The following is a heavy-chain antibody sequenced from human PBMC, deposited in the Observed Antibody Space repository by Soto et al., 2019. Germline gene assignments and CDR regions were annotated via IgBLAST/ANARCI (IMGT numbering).Heavy chain of an antibody. Sequence: PGGSLRLSCAASGFTFSSYGMHWVRQAPGKGLEWVAVISYDGSNKYYAGSVKGRFTISRDNSKNTLYLQMNSLRAEDTAVYYCAKPKSHSSGWGPHYWGQGTLVTAPQ. J-gene: IGHJ4*02. D-gene: IGHD6-19*01. V-gene: IGHV3-30*18. CDR3: AKPKSHSSGWGPHY. CDR1: GFTFSSYG. CDR2: ISYDGSNK.